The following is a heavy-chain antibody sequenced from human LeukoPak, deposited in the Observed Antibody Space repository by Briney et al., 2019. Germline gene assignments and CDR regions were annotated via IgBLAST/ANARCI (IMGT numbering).Heavy chain of an antibody. CDR1: GFTFSDYY. V-gene: IGHV3-11*04. D-gene: IGHD1-1*01. Sequence: GGSLRLSCAASGFTFSDYYMSWIRQAPGKGLEWVSYISRSSGTIYYADSVKGRFTISRDNAKNSLYLQMNSLRAEDTAVYYCARALNLLDPVTLDYWGQGTLVTVSS. J-gene: IGHJ4*02. CDR3: ARALNLLDPVTLDY. CDR2: ISRSSGTI.